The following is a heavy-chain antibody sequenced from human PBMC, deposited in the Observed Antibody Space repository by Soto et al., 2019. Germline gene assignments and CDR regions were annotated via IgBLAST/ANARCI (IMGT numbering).Heavy chain of an antibody. D-gene: IGHD2-21*02. CDR2: ISAYNGNT. V-gene: IGHV1-18*01. J-gene: IGHJ6*02. CDR1: GYTFTTYG. Sequence: QVQLVQSGPEVKEPGASVKVSCKASGYTFTTYGISWVRRAPGQVLEWMGWISAYNGNTNCAQNLQDRATRTTDTSATTAYRERGSLRYAATAWYYWPSYCAGDCRPGMEVWAQGPRSPSP. CDR3: PSYCAGDCRPGMEV.